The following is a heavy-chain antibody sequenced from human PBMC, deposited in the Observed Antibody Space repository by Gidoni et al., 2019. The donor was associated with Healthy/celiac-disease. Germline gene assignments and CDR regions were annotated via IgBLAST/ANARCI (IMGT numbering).Heavy chain of an antibody. CDR2: ISSSGSTI. Sequence: EVQLVESGGGLVQPGGSLRLSCAASGFTFSSYEMNWVRQAPGKGLEWVSYISSSGSTIYYADSVKGRFTISRDNAKNSLYLQMNSLRAEDTAVYYCARDLRIAVAGELYNWFDPWGQGTLVTVSS. CDR3: ARDLRIAVAGELYNWFDP. CDR1: GFTFSSYE. J-gene: IGHJ5*02. D-gene: IGHD6-19*01. V-gene: IGHV3-48*03.